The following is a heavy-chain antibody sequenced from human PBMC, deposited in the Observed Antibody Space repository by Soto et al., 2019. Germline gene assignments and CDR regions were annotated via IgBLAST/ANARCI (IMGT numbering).Heavy chain of an antibody. Sequence: PSETLSRTCTVSGASISSGVNYWTWVREYPGKGLEWIGYMYYSGITYYNPSLKSRITVSVDTSKNQFSLSLSSVTAADTAIYYCARAITDFWSGFSYYFDSGAQGTLVT. V-gene: IGHV4-31*03. CDR1: GASISSGVNY. CDR3: ARAITDFWSGFSYYFDS. CDR2: MYYSGIT. D-gene: IGHD3-3*01. J-gene: IGHJ4*02.